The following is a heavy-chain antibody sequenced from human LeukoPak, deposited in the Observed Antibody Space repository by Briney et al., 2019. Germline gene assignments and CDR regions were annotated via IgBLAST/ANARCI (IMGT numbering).Heavy chain of an antibody. CDR3: ARDRVTTGESFDY. CDR1: GGTFSNYA. D-gene: IGHD4-11*01. CDR2: IIPIFGTA. J-gene: IGHJ4*02. Sequence: ASVKVSCKASGGTFSNYAISWVRQAPGQGLEWMGGIIPIFGTANYAQKFQGRVTITADESTSTAYMELSSLRSEDTAVYYCARDRVTTGESFDYWGQGTLVTVSS. V-gene: IGHV1-69*13.